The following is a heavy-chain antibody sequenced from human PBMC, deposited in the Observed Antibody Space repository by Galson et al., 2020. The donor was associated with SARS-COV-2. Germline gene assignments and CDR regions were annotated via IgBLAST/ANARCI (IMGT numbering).Heavy chain of an antibody. CDR3: TRDMVWAGNYYYMDV. CDR1: GGSVSSGSYY. V-gene: IGHV4-61*02. CDR2: IYTSGST. D-gene: IGHD2-8*01. Sequence: SETLSLTCTVSGGSVSSGSYYWSWIRQPAGKGLEWIGRIYTSGSTNYNPSLKSRVTISVDTSKNQFSLKLSSVTAEDTAVYFCTRDMVWAGNYYYMDVWGKGTTVTISS. J-gene: IGHJ6*03.